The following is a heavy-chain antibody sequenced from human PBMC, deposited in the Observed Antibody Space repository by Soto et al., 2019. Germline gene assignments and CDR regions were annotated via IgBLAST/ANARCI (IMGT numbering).Heavy chain of an antibody. CDR3: AREGVGVAEETAIDY. J-gene: IGHJ4*02. Sequence: QVQLVQSGAEVKKPGASVKVSCKASGYTFTGYYMHWVRQAPGQGLEWMGWINPNSGGTNYAQKFQGWVTMTRDTSISTAYMELSRLRSDDTAVYYCAREGVGVAEETAIDYWGQGTLVTVSS. CDR1: GYTFTGYY. CDR2: INPNSGGT. V-gene: IGHV1-2*04. D-gene: IGHD2-15*01.